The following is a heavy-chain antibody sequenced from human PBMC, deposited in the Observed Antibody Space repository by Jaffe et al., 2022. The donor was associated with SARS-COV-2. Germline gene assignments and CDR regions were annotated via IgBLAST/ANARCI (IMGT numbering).Heavy chain of an antibody. Sequence: EVQLVESGGGVVQPGGSLRLSCAASGFTFDDYAMHWVRQAPGKGLEWVSLISGDGGSTYYADSVKGRFTISRDNSKNSLYLQMNSLRTEDTALYYCALWGSSSYRYFDLWGRGTLVTVSS. V-gene: IGHV3-43*02. CDR1: GFTFDDYA. CDR2: ISGDGGST. D-gene: IGHD6-6*01. J-gene: IGHJ2*01. CDR3: ALWGSSSYRYFDL.